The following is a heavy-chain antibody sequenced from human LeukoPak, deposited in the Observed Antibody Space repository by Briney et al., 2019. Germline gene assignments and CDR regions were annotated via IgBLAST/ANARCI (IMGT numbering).Heavy chain of an antibody. Sequence: GTSVKVSCKASGGTFSSYAISWVPQAPGQGLEWIGGIIPIFGTANYAQKFQGRVTITTDESTSTAYMELSSLRSDDTAVYYCARSSGYYYLNWFDPWGQGTLVTVSS. D-gene: IGHD3-22*01. CDR1: GGTFSSYA. V-gene: IGHV1-69*05. J-gene: IGHJ5*02. CDR2: IIPIFGTA. CDR3: ARSSGYYYLNWFDP.